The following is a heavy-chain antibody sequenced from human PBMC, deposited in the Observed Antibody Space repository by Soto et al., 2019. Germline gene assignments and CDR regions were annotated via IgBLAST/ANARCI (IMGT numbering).Heavy chain of an antibody. D-gene: IGHD2-2*01. CDR1: GGTFSSYA. V-gene: IGHV1-69*13. J-gene: IGHJ6*02. CDR3: ARLGYCSSTSCYEFGYYGMDV. Sequence: GASVKVSCKASGGTFSSYAISWVRQAPGQGLEWMGGIIPIFGTANYAQKFQGRVTITADESTSTAYMELSSLRSEDTAVYYCARLGYCSSTSCYEFGYYGMDVWGQGTTVTVSS. CDR2: IIPIFGTA.